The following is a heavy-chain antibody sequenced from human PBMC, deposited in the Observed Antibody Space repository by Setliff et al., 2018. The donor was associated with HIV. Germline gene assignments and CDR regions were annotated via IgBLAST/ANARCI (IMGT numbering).Heavy chain of an antibody. CDR3: ASGSHGEGATDY. CDR1: GGTFSSYA. J-gene: IGHJ4*02. V-gene: IGHV1-69*13. Sequence: SVKVSCKASGGTFSSYAIGWVRQAPGQGLEWMGGIIPIFGTANYAQKFQGRVTITADASTNTAYMELSSLRSEDTAVYYCASGSHGEGATDYWGLGTLVTVSS. D-gene: IGHD1-26*01. CDR2: IIPIFGTA.